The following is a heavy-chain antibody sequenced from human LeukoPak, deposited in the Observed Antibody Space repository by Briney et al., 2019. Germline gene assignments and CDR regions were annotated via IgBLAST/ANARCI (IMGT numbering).Heavy chain of an antibody. D-gene: IGHD3-3*01. Sequence: SETLSLTCTVSGRSISSSSYYWGWIRQPPGKGLEWIGSIYYSGSTYYNPSLKSRVTISVDTSKNQFSLKLSSVTAADTAVYYCARDVSRFLEWLPFDAFDIWGQGTMVTVSS. CDR1: GRSISSSSYY. V-gene: IGHV4-39*07. CDR3: ARDVSRFLEWLPFDAFDI. CDR2: IYYSGST. J-gene: IGHJ3*02.